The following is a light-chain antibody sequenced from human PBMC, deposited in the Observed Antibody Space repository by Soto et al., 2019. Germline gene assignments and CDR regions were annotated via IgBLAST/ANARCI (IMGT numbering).Light chain of an antibody. CDR1: QSVSSNF. V-gene: IGKV3-20*01. Sequence: EIVLTQSPGTLSLSPGERATLSCRASQSVSSNFLAWYQQKPGQAPRLLIYAASSRATAIPDRFSGSGSGTDFTLTISRLEPEDFAVYYCQQYGGSPTTFGQGTRLEIK. J-gene: IGKJ5*01. CDR3: QQYGGSPTT. CDR2: AAS.